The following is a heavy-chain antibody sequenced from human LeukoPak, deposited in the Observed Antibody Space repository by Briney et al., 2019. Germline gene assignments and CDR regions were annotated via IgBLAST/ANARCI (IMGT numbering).Heavy chain of an antibody. Sequence: SETLSLTCAVYGGSFSDFYWSWTRQPPGKGLEWIGEINHSGSTTYTPALKSRVTISVDTSKNQFSLKLSSVTAADTAMYYCARLTPSYTGSYYGVFDYWGQGTLVTVSS. CDR2: INHSGST. CDR1: GGSFSDFY. CDR3: ARLTPSYTGSYYGVFDY. D-gene: IGHD1-26*01. V-gene: IGHV4-34*01. J-gene: IGHJ4*02.